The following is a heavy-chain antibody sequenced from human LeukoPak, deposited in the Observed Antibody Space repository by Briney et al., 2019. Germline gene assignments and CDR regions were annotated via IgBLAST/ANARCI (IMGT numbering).Heavy chain of an antibody. CDR2: ISYDGSNK. Sequence: PGRSLRLSCAASGFTFSSYAMHWVRQAPGKGLEWVAVISYDGSNKYYADSVKGRFTISRDNSKNTLYLQMNSLRAEDTAVYYCARDEYSSGWPKGWGYYYYGMDVWGQGTTVTVSS. V-gene: IGHV3-30*04. J-gene: IGHJ6*02. D-gene: IGHD6-19*01. CDR3: ARDEYSSGWPKGWGYYYYGMDV. CDR1: GFTFSSYA.